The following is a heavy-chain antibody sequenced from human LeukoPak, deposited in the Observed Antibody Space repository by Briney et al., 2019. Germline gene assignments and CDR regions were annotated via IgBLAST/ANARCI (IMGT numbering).Heavy chain of an antibody. CDR2: INPNSGGT. D-gene: IGHD3-22*01. CDR3: ARELLDYYDSSGYASDAFHI. CDR1: GYTFTGYY. V-gene: IGHV1-2*02. J-gene: IGHJ3*02. Sequence: GASVKLSCKASGYTFTGYYMHWVRQAPGQGLEWMGWINPNSGGTNYAQKFQGRVTMTRDTSISTAYMELSRLRSDDTAVYYCARELLDYYDSSGYASDAFHIWGQGTMVTVSS.